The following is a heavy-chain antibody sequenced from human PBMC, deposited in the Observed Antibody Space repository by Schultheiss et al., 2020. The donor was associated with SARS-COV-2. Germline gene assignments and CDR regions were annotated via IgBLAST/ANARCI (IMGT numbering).Heavy chain of an antibody. J-gene: IGHJ6*02. V-gene: IGHV1-18*01. Sequence: ASVKVSCKASGYTFTSYGISWVRQAPGQGLEWMGWISAYNGNTNYAQKFQGRVTMTRDTSISTAYMELSRLRSDDTAVYYCARGPEGTIFGVVGRMYCYGMDVWGQGTTVTVSS. CDR1: GYTFTSYG. CDR2: ISAYNGNT. D-gene: IGHD3-3*01. CDR3: ARGPEGTIFGVVGRMYCYGMDV.